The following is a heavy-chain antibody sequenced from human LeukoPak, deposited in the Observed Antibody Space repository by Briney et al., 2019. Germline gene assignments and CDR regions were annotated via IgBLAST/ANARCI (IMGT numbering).Heavy chain of an antibody. V-gene: IGHV4-38-2*01. J-gene: IGHJ6*04. Sequence: SETLSLTCAVSGYSISSGYYWGWIRQPPGKGLEWIGSIFHSGSTYYNPSLKSRVNMSVDTSKNQISLKLSSVPAADTAVYYCARASGSYCSGSYYYYGMDVWGKGTTVTVSS. CDR1: GYSISSGYY. CDR2: IFHSGST. CDR3: ARASGSYCSGSYYYYGMDV. D-gene: IGHD3-10*01.